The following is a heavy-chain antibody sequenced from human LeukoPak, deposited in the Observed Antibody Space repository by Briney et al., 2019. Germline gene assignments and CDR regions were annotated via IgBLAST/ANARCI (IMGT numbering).Heavy chain of an antibody. Sequence: GGSLRLSCAASGFTFSSYWMSWVRQAPGKGLEWVANIKQDGSEKYYVDSAKGRFTISRDNAKNSLYLQMNSLRAEDTAVYYCARVDSSSWYIHYYYYYMDVWGKGTTVTVSS. D-gene: IGHD6-13*01. CDR2: IKQDGSEK. J-gene: IGHJ6*03. CDR1: GFTFSSYW. CDR3: ARVDSSSWYIHYYYYYMDV. V-gene: IGHV3-7*01.